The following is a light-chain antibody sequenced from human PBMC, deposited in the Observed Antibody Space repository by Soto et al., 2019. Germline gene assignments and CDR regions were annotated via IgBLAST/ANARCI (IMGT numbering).Light chain of an antibody. J-gene: IGLJ3*02. CDR2: EDI. CDR3: YSTDSSGNHRV. V-gene: IGLV3-10*01. Sequence: SYELTQPPSVSVPPGQTARITCSGDALPKKYAYWYQQKSGQAPVLVIYEDIKRPSGIPERFSGSSSGTMATLTISGAQAEDEADYYCYSTDSSGNHRVFGGGIKLTVL. CDR1: ALPKKY.